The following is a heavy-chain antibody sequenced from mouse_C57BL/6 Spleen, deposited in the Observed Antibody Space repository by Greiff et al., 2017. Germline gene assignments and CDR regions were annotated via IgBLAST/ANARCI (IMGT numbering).Heavy chain of an antibody. J-gene: IGHJ4*01. V-gene: IGHV1-18*01. CDR3: ARSDGYYEEGAMDY. D-gene: IGHD2-3*01. CDR2: INPNNGGT. CDR1: GYTFTDYN. Sequence: EVKLQESGPELVKPGASVKIPCKASGYTFTDYNMDWVKQSHGKSLEWIGDINPNNGGTIYNQKFKGKATLTVDKSSSTAYMELRSLTSEDTAVYYCARSDGYYEEGAMDYWGQGTSVTVSS.